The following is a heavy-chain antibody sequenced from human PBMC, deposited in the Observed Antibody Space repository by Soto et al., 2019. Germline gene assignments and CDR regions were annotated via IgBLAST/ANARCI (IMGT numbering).Heavy chain of an antibody. D-gene: IGHD2-2*01. Sequence: EVQLVESGGGLIQPGGSLRLSCAASGFTVSSNYMSWVRQAPGKGLEWVSVIYSGGSTYYADSVKGRFTISRDTSKNTLYLQMNSLRAEDTAVYYCARAGVPAANWFDPWGQGTLVTVSS. CDR3: ARAGVPAANWFDP. V-gene: IGHV3-53*01. CDR1: GFTVSSNY. CDR2: IYSGGST. J-gene: IGHJ5*02.